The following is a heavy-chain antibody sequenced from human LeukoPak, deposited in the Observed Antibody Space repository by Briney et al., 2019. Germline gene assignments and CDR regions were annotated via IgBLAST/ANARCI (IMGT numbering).Heavy chain of an antibody. J-gene: IGHJ6*03. D-gene: IGHD5-12*01. V-gene: IGHV4-34*01. Sequence: SETLSLTCAVYGGSFSGYYWSWIRQPPGKGLEWIGEINHSGSTNYNPSLKSRVTISVDTSKNQFSLKPSSVTAADTAVYYCARVGGYDYYYYYYMDVWGKGTTVTISS. CDR1: GGSFSGYY. CDR2: INHSGST. CDR3: ARVGGYDYYYYYYMDV.